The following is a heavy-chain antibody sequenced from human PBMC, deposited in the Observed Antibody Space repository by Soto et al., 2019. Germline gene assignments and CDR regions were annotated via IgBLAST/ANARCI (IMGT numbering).Heavy chain of an antibody. Sequence: ASVKVSCEASGYTFTSYGISWLRQSPGQGLEWMGWISAYNGNTNYAQKLQGRVTMTTDTSTSTAYMELRSLRSDDTAVYYCARGLDLIGYCSGGSCSRSVWFDPLGQGTLVTVSS. CDR1: GYTFTSYG. V-gene: IGHV1-18*04. J-gene: IGHJ5*02. D-gene: IGHD2-15*01. CDR3: ARGLDLIGYCSGGSCSRSVWFDP. CDR2: ISAYNGNT.